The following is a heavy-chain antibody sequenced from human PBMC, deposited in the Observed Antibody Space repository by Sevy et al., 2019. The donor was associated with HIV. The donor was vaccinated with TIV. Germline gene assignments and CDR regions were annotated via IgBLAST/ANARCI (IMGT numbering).Heavy chain of an antibody. CDR2: IHSDDTT. CDR3: ARGKSGYGYALNY. CDR1: GFTVNSNY. J-gene: IGHJ4*02. V-gene: IGHV3-66*01. Sequence: GGSLRLSCAASGFTVNSNYMTWVRQAPGKGLEGVSVIHSDDTTYHADSVKDRFTISRDNFKNTLYLHMSSLRAEDTAVYYCARGKSGYGYALNYWGQGNLVTVS. D-gene: IGHD5-18*01.